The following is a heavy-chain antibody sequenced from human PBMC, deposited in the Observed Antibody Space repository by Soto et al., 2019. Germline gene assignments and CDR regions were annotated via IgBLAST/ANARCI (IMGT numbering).Heavy chain of an antibody. D-gene: IGHD2-15*01. V-gene: IGHV3-48*02. CDR2: IGNTLDTI. J-gene: IGHJ6*02. Sequence: EVQLVESGGVLVQPGGSLRLSCAASGFACSGHPMHWVRQSPGKGLEWVAYIGNTLDTIYYADAVKGRFIISRDDAMKSVFLHMISLRDDDTAVYYCARGDCSGGSCYGIDVWGRGTTVTVSS. CDR1: GFACSGHP. CDR3: ARGDCSGGSCYGIDV.